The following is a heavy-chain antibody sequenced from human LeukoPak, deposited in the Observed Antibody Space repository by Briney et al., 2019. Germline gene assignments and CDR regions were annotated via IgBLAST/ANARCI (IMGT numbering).Heavy chain of an antibody. J-gene: IGHJ4*02. CDR1: GYTFTSYG. D-gene: IGHD6-13*01. CDR2: ISAYNGNT. V-gene: IGHV1-18*01. CDR3: ARGGFSSSWYPYYFDY. Sequence: ASVKVSCKASGYTFTSYGISWVRQAPGQGLEWMGWISAYNGNTASAQKLQGRVTMTTDTSTSTAYMELRSLRSDDTAVYYCARGGFSSSWYPYYFDYWGQGTLVTVSS.